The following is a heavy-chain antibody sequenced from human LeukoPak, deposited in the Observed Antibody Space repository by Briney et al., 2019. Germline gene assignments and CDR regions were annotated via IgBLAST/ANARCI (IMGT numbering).Heavy chain of an antibody. Sequence: SETLSLTCSVSGGSVSSSYWSWIRQPARKGLEWIGRIYNSVRTIYNPPLKSRLHMSVDPSQNQFSLTLTSVTAADPAVEYCASPLAQWLGNDGFDMWSQGTLVTVSS. D-gene: IGHD6-19*01. CDR1: GGSVSSSY. CDR2: IYNSVRT. J-gene: IGHJ3*02. CDR3: ASPLAQWLGNDGFDM. V-gene: IGHV4-4*07.